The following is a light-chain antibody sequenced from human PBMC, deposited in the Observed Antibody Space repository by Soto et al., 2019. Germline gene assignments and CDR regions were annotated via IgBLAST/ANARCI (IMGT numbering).Light chain of an antibody. CDR3: QQYGKLPIT. V-gene: IGKV3-20*01. CDR1: QSVSSN. CDR2: GAS. J-gene: IGKJ5*01. Sequence: EIVLTQSPATLSVSPGERATLSCRASQSVSSNLAWYQQKPCQAPRLLIYGASSRATGIPDRFSGSGSGTDFTLTISSLEPEDFAVYYCQQYGKLPITFGQGTRLEIK.